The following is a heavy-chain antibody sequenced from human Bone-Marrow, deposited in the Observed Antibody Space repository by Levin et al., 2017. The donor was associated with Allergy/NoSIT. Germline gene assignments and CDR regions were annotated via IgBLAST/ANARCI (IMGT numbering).Heavy chain of an antibody. CDR2: INSDGSYT. V-gene: IGHV3-74*01. J-gene: IGHJ4*02. CDR1: GFTFSSYW. Sequence: GESLKISCTASGFTFSSYWMHWVRQGPGKGLVWVSRINSDGSYTNYADSVKGRFTISRDNAKNTLYLQLNSLRAEDTAVYYCARDRDYGGNRFDYWGQGTLVTVS. D-gene: IGHD4-23*01. CDR3: ARDRDYGGNRFDY.